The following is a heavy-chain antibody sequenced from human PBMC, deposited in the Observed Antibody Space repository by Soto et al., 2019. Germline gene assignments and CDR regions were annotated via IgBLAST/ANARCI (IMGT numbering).Heavy chain of an antibody. CDR3: AKDRGRYCSGGTCYLLDS. CDR1: GFTFSTYA. Sequence: GGSLRLSCVPSGFTFSTYAMHWVRQAPGKGLEWVAIISYDGTNKYYADSVKGRFTISRDNSKNTLYLQMNSLRVEDTALYYCAKDRGRYCSGGTCYLLDSWGQGALVTVSS. CDR2: ISYDGTNK. J-gene: IGHJ4*02. D-gene: IGHD2-15*01. V-gene: IGHV3-30*04.